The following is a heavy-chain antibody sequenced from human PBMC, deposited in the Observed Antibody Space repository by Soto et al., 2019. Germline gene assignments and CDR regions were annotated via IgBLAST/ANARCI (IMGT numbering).Heavy chain of an antibody. V-gene: IGHV3-21*01. Sequence: EVQLVESGGGLVKPGGSLRLSCAASGFTFSSYSMNWVRQAPGKGLEWVSSISSSSYIYYADSVKGRFTISRDNAKNSLYLQMNSLRAEDTAVYYCASLATIEAFDYWGQGTLVTVSS. CDR2: ISSSSYI. D-gene: IGHD5-12*01. CDR1: GFTFSSYS. CDR3: ASLATIEAFDY. J-gene: IGHJ4*02.